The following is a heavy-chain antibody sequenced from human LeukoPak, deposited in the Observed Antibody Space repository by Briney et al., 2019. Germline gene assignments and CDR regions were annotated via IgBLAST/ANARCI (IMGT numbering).Heavy chain of an antibody. D-gene: IGHD1-7*01. CDR1: GYSFTSYW. Sequence: HGESLKISCKGSGYSFTSYWIGWVRQMPGKGLEWIGIIYPGDSDTRYSPSFQGQVTISADKSISTAYLQWSSLKASDTAMYYCARTGTTLHLFFDYWGQGTLVTVSS. V-gene: IGHV5-51*01. J-gene: IGHJ4*02. CDR2: IYPGDSDT. CDR3: ARTGTTLHLFFDY.